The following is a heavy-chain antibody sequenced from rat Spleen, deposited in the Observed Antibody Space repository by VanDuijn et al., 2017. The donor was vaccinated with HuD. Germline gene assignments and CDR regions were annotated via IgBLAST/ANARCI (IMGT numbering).Heavy chain of an antibody. CDR2: IWGDGGT. J-gene: IGHJ3*01. CDR3: TRSWGYYYDGSPQWFAY. Sequence: QVQLKESGPGLVQPSQTLSLTCTVSGFSLSSHGVIWVRQPPGKGLEWMGGIWGDGGTDYSSALKSRLRISRDTSKSQVFLKMNSLQTDDTAIYFCTRSWGYYYDGSPQWFAYWGQGTLVTVSS. CDR1: GFSLSSHG. D-gene: IGHD1-12*03. V-gene: IGHV2-13*01.